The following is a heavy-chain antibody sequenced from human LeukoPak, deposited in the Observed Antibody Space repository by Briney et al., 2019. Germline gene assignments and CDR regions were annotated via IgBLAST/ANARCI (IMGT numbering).Heavy chain of an antibody. J-gene: IGHJ6*03. CDR2: ISGSGGST. V-gene: IGHV3-23*01. CDR3: AKEGPSYSSGWSGYYYYCMDV. CDR1: GFTFSSYG. D-gene: IGHD6-19*01. Sequence: GGSLRLSCAASGFTFSSYGMSWVRQAPGKGLEWVSAISGSGGSTYYADSVKGRFTISRDHSKNTLYLQMNSLRAEDTAVYYCAKEGPSYSSGWSGYYYYCMDVWGKGTTVTISS.